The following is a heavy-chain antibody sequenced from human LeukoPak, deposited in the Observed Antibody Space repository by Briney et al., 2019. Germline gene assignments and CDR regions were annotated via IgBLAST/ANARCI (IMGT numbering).Heavy chain of an antibody. CDR1: GFTFSNFA. CDR2: ISGIGGGT. J-gene: IGHJ4*02. Sequence: PGGSLRLSCAASGFTFSNFAMSWVRQAPGKGLEWVSGISGIGGGTYYADSVKGRFTISRDNSKNTLYLQMNSLRAEDTAVYYCAKGGAEVNYCSRTSCLYYFDYWGQGTLVTVSS. V-gene: IGHV3-23*01. D-gene: IGHD2-2*01. CDR3: AKGGAEVNYCSRTSCLYYFDY.